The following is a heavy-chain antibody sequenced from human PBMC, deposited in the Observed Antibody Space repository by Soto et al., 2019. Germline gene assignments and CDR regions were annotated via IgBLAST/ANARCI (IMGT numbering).Heavy chain of an antibody. D-gene: IGHD2-15*01. CDR3: ARGWWAHFDY. Sequence: EVQLVESXXXXXXXXXXLRLSCAASGFTVSSNYMNWVRQAPGKGLEWVSVIYSGVSTYYADSVKGRFTISRDNSKNTLYLQMNTLRAEDTAVYYCARGWWAHFDYWGQGTLVTVSS. CDR1: GFTVSSNY. CDR2: IYSGVST. J-gene: IGHJ4*02. V-gene: IGHV3-66*01.